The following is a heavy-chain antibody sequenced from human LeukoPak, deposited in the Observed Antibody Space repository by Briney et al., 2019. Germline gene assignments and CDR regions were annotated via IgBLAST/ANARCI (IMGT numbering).Heavy chain of an antibody. J-gene: IGHJ4*02. CDR3: TRTVLDCTHGVCYDY. Sequence: ASVKVSCKASGYTFTSYYMHWVRQAPGQGLEWMGWISPYNVNTHYAQKFQGRVTVTADTSTSTAYMELRSLTSDDTAVYYCTRTVLDCTHGVCYDYWGQGTLVTVSS. CDR2: ISPYNVNT. D-gene: IGHD2-8*01. V-gene: IGHV1-18*04. CDR1: GYTFTSYY.